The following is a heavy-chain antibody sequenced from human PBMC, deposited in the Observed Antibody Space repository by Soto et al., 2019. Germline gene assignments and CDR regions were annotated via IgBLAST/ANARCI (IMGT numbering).Heavy chain of an antibody. J-gene: IGHJ6*01. CDR1: GGSISSGGYY. D-gene: IGHD6-6*01. CDR2: IYYSGST. Sequence: SETLSLTCTVSGGSISSGGYYWSWIRQHPGKGLEWVGYIYYSGSTYYNPSLKRRVTISVDTAKNQFSLKLSSVPAADTAVYYCARDGGIAARPLYYYYGMDVWGQGTTVTVS. CDR3: ARDGGIAARPLYYYYGMDV. V-gene: IGHV4-31*03.